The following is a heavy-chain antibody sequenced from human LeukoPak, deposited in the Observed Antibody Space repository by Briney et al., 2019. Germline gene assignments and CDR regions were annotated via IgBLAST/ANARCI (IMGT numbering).Heavy chain of an antibody. CDR3: AREKIGSGYDQDLDY. J-gene: IGHJ4*02. CDR1: GYTFTDYY. D-gene: IGHD5-12*01. V-gene: IGHV1-2*02. CDR2: INPAGGGT. Sequence: GASVKVSCKASGYTFTDYYIHWVRQAPGQGLEWMGWINPAGGGTNYAQNFQGRVTMTSDTSISTAYMELSSLTSDDTAVYYRAREKIGSGYDQDLDYWGQGTLVTVSS.